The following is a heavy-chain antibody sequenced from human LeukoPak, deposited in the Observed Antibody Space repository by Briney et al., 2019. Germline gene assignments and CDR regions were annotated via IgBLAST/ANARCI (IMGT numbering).Heavy chain of an antibody. J-gene: IGHJ5*02. V-gene: IGHV3-23*01. CDR1: WITFNRQG. CDR2: ISGSGGST. CDR3: AKQYQLLLHWFDP. Sequence: GSLRPSLAAPWITFNRQGMGRGRQAPGEGLGWVSAISGSGGSTYYADSVKGRFTISRDNSKNTLYLQMNSLRAEDTAVYYCAKQYQLLLHWFDPWGQGTLVTVSS. D-gene: IGHD2-2*01.